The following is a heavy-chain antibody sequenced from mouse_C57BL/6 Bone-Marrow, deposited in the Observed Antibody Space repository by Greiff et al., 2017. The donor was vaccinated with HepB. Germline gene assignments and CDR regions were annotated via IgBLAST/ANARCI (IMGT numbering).Heavy chain of an antibody. CDR1: GFTFSDYY. CDR3: ARKGGLLYYYAMDY. CDR2: ISNGGGST. Sequence: EVQLVESGGGLVQPGGSLKLSCAASGFTFSDYYMYWVRQTPEKRLEWVAYISNGGGSTYYPDTVKGRFTISRDNAKNTLYLQMSRLKSEDTAMYYCARKGGLLYYYAMDYWGQGTSVTVSS. D-gene: IGHD2-12*01. J-gene: IGHJ4*01. V-gene: IGHV5-12*01.